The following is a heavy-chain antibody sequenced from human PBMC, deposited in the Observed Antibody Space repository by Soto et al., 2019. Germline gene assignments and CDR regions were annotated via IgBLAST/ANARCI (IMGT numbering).Heavy chain of an antibody. D-gene: IGHD3-10*01. CDR3: THMRSYYGSGRHAFDI. CDR2: IYWDDDR. Sequence: QITLKESGPTLVKPTQTLTLTCTFSGFSLSTSGVAVGWIRQPPGKALEWPALIYWDDDRRYSSFLKSRLTITKDPSKNQVVLTMTNMDPVDTATYYCTHMRSYYGSGRHAFDIWGQGTMVTVSS. J-gene: IGHJ3*02. CDR1: GFSLSTSGVA. V-gene: IGHV2-5*02.